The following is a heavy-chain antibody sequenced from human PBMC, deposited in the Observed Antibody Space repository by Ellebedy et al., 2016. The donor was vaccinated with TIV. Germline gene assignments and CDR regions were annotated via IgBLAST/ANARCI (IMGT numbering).Heavy chain of an antibody. CDR2: ISSGTTII. V-gene: IGHV3-48*04. J-gene: IGHJ6*02. Sequence: LSLTCAASGFTFSTYSMNWVRQAPGKGLEWILYISSGTTIIYYADSVKGRFTISRDNTKNSLFLQMNSLRAEDTAVYYCARDLCSSTSCSYYYGMDVWGQGTTVTVSS. CDR3: ARDLCSSTSCSYYYGMDV. CDR1: GFTFSTYS. D-gene: IGHD2-2*01.